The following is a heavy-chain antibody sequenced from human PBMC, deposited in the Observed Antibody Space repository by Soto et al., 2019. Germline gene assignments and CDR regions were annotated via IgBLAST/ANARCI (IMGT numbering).Heavy chain of an antibody. CDR2: IYHSGST. J-gene: IGHJ4*02. V-gene: IGHV4-30-2*01. CDR3: ARVRSGWGIDY. D-gene: IGHD6-19*01. Sequence: SETLSLTSGFAGFSISSGGYCLSWIRQPPGKGLNYIGYIYHSGSTYYNPSLKSRVTISVDRSKNQFSLKLSSVTAADTAVYYCARVRSGWGIDYWGQGTLVTVSS. CDR1: GFSISSGGYC.